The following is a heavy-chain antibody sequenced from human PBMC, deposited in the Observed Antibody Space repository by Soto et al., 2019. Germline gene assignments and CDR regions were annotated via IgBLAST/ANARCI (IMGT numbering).Heavy chain of an antibody. Sequence: SGGSLRLSCAASGFTFSSYAMSWVRQAPGKGLEWVSAISGSGGSTYYADSVKGRFTISRDNSKNTLYLQMNSLRAEDTAVYYCAKGRFPDSSGWSLFDPWGQGTLVTVSS. D-gene: IGHD6-19*01. CDR2: ISGSGGST. CDR1: GFTFSSYA. CDR3: AKGRFPDSSGWSLFDP. V-gene: IGHV3-23*01. J-gene: IGHJ5*02.